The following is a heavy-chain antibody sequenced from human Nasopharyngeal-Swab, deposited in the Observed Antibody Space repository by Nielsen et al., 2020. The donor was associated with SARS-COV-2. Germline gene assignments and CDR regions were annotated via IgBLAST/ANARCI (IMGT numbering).Heavy chain of an antibody. D-gene: IGHD1-26*01. J-gene: IGHJ4*02. CDR1: GYSFTSYW. CDR3: ASGRRAGATVLDY. V-gene: IGHV5-51*01. CDR2: IYPGDSDT. Sequence: GESLKISCKGSGYSFTSYWIGWVRQMPGKGLEWVGIIYPGDSDTRYSPSFEGQVTISADKSISTAYLQWSTLKASDTAMYYCASGRRAGATVLDYWGQGTLVTVSS.